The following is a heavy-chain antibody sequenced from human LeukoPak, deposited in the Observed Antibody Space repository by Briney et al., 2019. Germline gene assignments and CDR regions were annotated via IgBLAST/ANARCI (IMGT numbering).Heavy chain of an antibody. CDR1: GFTFTNAW. V-gene: IGHV3-21*01. CDR3: AREGRPDAFDI. J-gene: IGHJ3*02. Sequence: PGGSLRLSCAASGFTFTNAWMSWVRQAPGKGLEWVSSITSTSSDIFYTDSVKGRFTISRDNAKSSLYLQMNSLRAEDTAVYYCAREGRPDAFDIWGQGTMVTVSS. CDR2: ITSTSSDI.